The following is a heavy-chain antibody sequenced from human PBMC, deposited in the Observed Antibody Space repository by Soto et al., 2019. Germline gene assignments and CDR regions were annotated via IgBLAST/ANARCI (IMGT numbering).Heavy chain of an antibody. D-gene: IGHD3-3*01. V-gene: IGHV1-24*01. CDR3: ATSLPLGFWSGYYDY. CDR2: FDPEDGET. J-gene: IGHJ4*02. Sequence: ASVKVSCKVSGYTLTELSMHWVRQAPGKGLEWMGGFDPEDGETIYAQKFQGIVTMTEDTSTDTAHMELSSLRSEDTAVYYCATSLPLGFWSGYYDYWGQGTLVTVSS. CDR1: GYTLTELS.